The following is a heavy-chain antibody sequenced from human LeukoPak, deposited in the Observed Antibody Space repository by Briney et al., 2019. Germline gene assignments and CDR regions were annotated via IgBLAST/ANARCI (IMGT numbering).Heavy chain of an antibody. CDR2: IYYSGST. Sequence: SCKASGGTFSSYAISWVRQAPGKGLEWIGYIYYSGSTYYNLSLKSRVTISVDTSKNQFSLKLRPVTAADTAVYYCAREIKPCGGDCYSGPFDIWGQGTMVTVSS. D-gene: IGHD2-21*01. J-gene: IGHJ3*02. CDR1: GGTFSSYAI. V-gene: IGHV4-30-4*08. CDR3: AREIKPCGGDCYSGPFDI.